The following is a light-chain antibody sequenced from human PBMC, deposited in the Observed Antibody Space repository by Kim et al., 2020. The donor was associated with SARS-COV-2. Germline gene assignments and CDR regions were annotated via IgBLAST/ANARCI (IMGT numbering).Light chain of an antibody. CDR2: EDD. CDR1: SGSIDDNY. V-gene: IGLV6-57*04. Sequence: NFMLTQPHSVSESPGKTVTISCTRSSGSIDDNYVQWYQQRPDGVPTTVIYEDDQRPSGVSDRFSGSIDNSSNSASLTISGLRTEDEADYYCQSYNRDNVIFGGGTKVTVL. J-gene: IGLJ2*01. CDR3: QSYNRDNVI.